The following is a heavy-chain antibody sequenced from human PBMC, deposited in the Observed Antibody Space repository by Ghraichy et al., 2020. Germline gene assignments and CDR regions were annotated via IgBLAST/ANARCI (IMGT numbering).Heavy chain of an antibody. CDR1: GGSISSYY. Sequence: SETLSLTCTVSGGSISSYYWSWIRQPPGKGLEWIGYIYYSGSTNYNPSLKSRVTISVDTSKNQFSLKLSSVTAADTAVYYCAGITMIVPHPGAGGMDVWGQGTTVTVSS. J-gene: IGHJ6*02. V-gene: IGHV4-59*08. D-gene: IGHD3-22*01. CDR3: AGITMIVPHPGAGGMDV. CDR2: IYYSGST.